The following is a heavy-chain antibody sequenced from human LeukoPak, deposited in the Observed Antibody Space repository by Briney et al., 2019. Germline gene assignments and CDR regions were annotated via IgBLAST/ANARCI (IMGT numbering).Heavy chain of an antibody. CDR2: ISGDGGST. Sequence: GGSLRLSCAASGFTFDDYAMHWVRQAPGKGLEWVSLISGDGGSTYYADSVKGRFTISRDNGKNSLYLQMNSLRTEDTALYYCAKDVLGVGATYCFDYWGQGTLVTVSS. J-gene: IGHJ4*02. CDR3: AKDVLGVGATYCFDY. CDR1: GFTFDDYA. D-gene: IGHD1-26*01. V-gene: IGHV3-43*02.